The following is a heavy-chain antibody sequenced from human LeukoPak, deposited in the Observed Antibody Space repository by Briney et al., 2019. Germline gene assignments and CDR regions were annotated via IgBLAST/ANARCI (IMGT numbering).Heavy chain of an antibody. D-gene: IGHD2-21*02. CDR2: ISSSSSYI. J-gene: IGHJ4*02. Sequence: GGSLRLSCAASGFTFSNYNMNWVRQAPGKGLEWVSSISSSSSYIYYADSMKGRFTISRDNAKNSLYLQMNSLRAEDTAVYYCARVLAYCGGDCPPVFDYWGQGTLVTVSS. V-gene: IGHV3-21*01. CDR1: GFTFSNYN. CDR3: ARVLAYCGGDCPPVFDY.